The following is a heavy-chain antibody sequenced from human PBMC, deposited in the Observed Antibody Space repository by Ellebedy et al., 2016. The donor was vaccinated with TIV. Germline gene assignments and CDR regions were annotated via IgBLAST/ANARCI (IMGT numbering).Heavy chain of an antibody. CDR1: GFTFKSYW. V-gene: IGHV3-7*01. CDR3: ATHTSIRSSRPEYFQH. J-gene: IGHJ1*01. Sequence: GGSLRLXXAASGFTFKSYWMSWVRQAPGKGLEWVATIKQDGSEKYYVDSVKGRITISRDNSKDTLYLQMNSLTAEDTAVYYCATHTSIRSSRPEYFQHWGHGTPVTVSS. D-gene: IGHD2-2*01. CDR2: IKQDGSEK.